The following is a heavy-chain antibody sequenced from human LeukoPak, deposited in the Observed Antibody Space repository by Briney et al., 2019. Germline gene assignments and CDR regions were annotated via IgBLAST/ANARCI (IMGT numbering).Heavy chain of an antibody. J-gene: IGHJ4*02. V-gene: IGHV3-53*01. D-gene: IGHD1-20*01. CDR2: IYSGGNT. Sequence: GGSLRLSCTVSGFTVSINSMSWVRQAPGKGLEWVSFIYSGGNTHYSDSVKGRFTISRDNSKNTLYLQMNSLRAEDTAVYYCARRITGTLAPIDHWGQGILVTVSS. CDR1: GFTVSINS. CDR3: ARRITGTLAPIDH.